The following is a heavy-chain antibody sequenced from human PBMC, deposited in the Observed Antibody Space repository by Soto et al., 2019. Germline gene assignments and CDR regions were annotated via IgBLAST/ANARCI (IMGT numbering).Heavy chain of an antibody. Sequence: ASGPTLVNPTETLTLTCTVSGFSLSNARMGVSWIRQPPGKALEWLAHIFSNDEKSYSTSLKSRLTISKDTSKSQVVLTMTNMDPVDTATYYCARIRRDSSGWYPNRYYYYGMGVWGQGTTVTVSS. J-gene: IGHJ6*02. CDR2: IFSNDEK. CDR3: ARIRRDSSGWYPNRYYYYGMGV. CDR1: GFSLSNARMG. D-gene: IGHD6-19*01. V-gene: IGHV2-26*01.